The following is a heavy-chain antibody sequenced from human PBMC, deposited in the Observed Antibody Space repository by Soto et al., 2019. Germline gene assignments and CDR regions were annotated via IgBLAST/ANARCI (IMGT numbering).Heavy chain of an antibody. CDR3: ARAHDSSGYYLVRNWFDP. D-gene: IGHD3-22*01. CDR1: GVSISSYY. Sequence: SETRSLTCTVSGVSISSYYWSWIRQPPGKGLEWIGYIYYSGSTNYNPSLKSRVTISVDTSKNQFSLKLSSVTAADTAVYYCARAHDSSGYYLVRNWFDPWGQGTLVTVSS. J-gene: IGHJ5*02. V-gene: IGHV4-59*01. CDR2: IYYSGST.